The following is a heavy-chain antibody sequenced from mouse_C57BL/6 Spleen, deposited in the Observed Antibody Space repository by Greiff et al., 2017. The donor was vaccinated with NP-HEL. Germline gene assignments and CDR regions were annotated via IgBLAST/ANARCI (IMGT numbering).Heavy chain of an antibody. CDR2: IYPGDGDT. J-gene: IGHJ1*03. CDR3: ARSYYSNYGGYFDV. D-gene: IGHD2-5*01. Sequence: QVQLQQSGAELVKPGASVKISCKASGYAFSSYWMNWVKQRPGKGLEWIGQIYPGDGDTNYNGKFKGKATLTADKSSSTAYMQLSSLTSEDSAVYFCARSYYSNYGGYFDVWGTGTTVTVSS. CDR1: GYAFSSYW. V-gene: IGHV1-80*01.